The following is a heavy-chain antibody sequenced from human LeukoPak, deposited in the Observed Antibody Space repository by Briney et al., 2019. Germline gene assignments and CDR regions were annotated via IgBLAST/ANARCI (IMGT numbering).Heavy chain of an antibody. CDR2: IYYSGST. V-gene: IGHV4-59*01. Sequence: PSETLSLTCTVSGGSISSYYWSWIRQPPGRGLEWIGYIYYSGSTNHNPSLKSRVTISVDTSKNQFSLKLSSVTAADTAVYYCAGQDYYVTAFDIWGQGTMVTVSS. CDR3: AGQDYYVTAFDI. J-gene: IGHJ3*02. D-gene: IGHD3-10*02. CDR1: GGSISSYY.